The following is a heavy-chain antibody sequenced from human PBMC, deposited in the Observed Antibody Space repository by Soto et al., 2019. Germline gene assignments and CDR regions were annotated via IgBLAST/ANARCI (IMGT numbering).Heavy chain of an antibody. CDR2: VYYSGSS. J-gene: IGHJ4*02. CDR3: VRDYLLAGLDN. V-gene: IGHV4-59*01. Sequence: SETLSLTCTVSNGSISAYYWTWVRQPPGKGLEWIGYVYYSGSSNYNPSLKSRVGMSIDTSKNQFSLELKSVTAADTATYYCVRDYLLAGLDNWGQGTLVTVSS. D-gene: IGHD6-19*01. CDR1: NGSISAYY.